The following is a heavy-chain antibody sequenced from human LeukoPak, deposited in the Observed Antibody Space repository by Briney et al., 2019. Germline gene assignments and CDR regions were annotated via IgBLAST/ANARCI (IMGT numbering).Heavy chain of an antibody. CDR3: ARVWSLANYGYYYYMDV. Sequence: SVKVSCKASGGAFSSYAISWVRQAPGQGLEWMGGIIPIFGTANYAQKFQGRVTITADESTSTAYMELSSLRSEDTAVYYCARVWSLANYGYYYYMDVWGKGTTVTVSS. J-gene: IGHJ6*03. D-gene: IGHD1-7*01. CDR2: IIPIFGTA. CDR1: GGAFSSYA. V-gene: IGHV1-69*13.